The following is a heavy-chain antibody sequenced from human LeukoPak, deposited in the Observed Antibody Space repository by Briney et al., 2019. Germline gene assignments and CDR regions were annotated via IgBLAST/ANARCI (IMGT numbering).Heavy chain of an antibody. D-gene: IGHD4-17*01. V-gene: IGHV3-48*03. CDR2: IGSSGATR. Sequence: GGSLRLSCAASGFIFNSYEMNWVRQAPGKGLEWLSYIGSSGATRYYADSVEGRFTVSRDNAKNSLYLQMTSLRAEDTAVYYCARYGDYSFDYWGQGTLVTVSS. J-gene: IGHJ4*02. CDR3: ARYGDYSFDY. CDR1: GFIFNSYE.